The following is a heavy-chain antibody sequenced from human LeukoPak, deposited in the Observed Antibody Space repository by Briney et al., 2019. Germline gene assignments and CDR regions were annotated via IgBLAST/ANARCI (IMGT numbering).Heavy chain of an antibody. CDR2: ISSNSRTI. D-gene: IGHD2-2*01. V-gene: IGHV3-48*01. CDR3: ARKFDCSSTSCEGA. CDR1: GFTFSNYS. Sequence: GSLRLSCAASGFTFSNYSMNWVRQAPGKGLEWVSYISSNSRTIYYGDSVKGRFTISRDNARNSLYLQMNSLRAEDTAVYYCARKFDCSSTSCEGAWGQGTLVTVSS. J-gene: IGHJ5*02.